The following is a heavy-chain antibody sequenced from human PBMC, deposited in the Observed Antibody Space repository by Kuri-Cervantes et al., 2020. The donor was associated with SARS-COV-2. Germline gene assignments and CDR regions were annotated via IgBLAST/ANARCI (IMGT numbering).Heavy chain of an antibody. CDR2: IYSGGST. J-gene: IGHJ4*02. D-gene: IGHD2-2*01. CDR1: GFTVSSNY. CDR3: ARVRMPAYYFDY. V-gene: IGHV3-53*01. Sequence: LSLTCAASGFTVSSNYMSWVRQAPGKGLEWVSVIYSGGSTYYADSVEGRFTISRDNSKNTLYLQTNSLRAEDTAVYYCARVRMPAYYFDYWGQGTLVTVSS.